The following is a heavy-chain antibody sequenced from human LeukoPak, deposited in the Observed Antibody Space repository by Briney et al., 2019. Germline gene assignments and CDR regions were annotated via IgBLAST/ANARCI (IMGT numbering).Heavy chain of an antibody. J-gene: IGHJ5*02. D-gene: IGHD1-26*01. CDR3: ARESGDRNWFDP. CDR2: INHSGST. Sequence: PSETLSLTCAVYGGSFSGYYWSWIRQPPGKGLEWIGEINHSGSTNYNPSLKSRVTISVDTSKNQFSLKLSSVTAADTAVYYCARESGDRNWFDPWGQGTLVTVSS. V-gene: IGHV4-34*01. CDR1: GGSFSGYY.